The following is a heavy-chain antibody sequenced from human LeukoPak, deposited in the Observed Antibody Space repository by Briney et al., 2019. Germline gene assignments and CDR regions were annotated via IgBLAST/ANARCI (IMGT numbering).Heavy chain of an antibody. Sequence: GGYLRLSCAASGFTFSNAWMSWVRQAPGKGLEWVGRIKSKTDGGTTDYAAPVKGRFTISRDDSKNTLYLQMNSLKTEDTAVYYCTTSLRYFDWLQLTNYWGQGTLVTVSS. CDR1: GFTFSNAW. D-gene: IGHD3-9*01. J-gene: IGHJ4*02. V-gene: IGHV3-15*01. CDR3: TTSLRYFDWLQLTNY. CDR2: IKSKTDGGTT.